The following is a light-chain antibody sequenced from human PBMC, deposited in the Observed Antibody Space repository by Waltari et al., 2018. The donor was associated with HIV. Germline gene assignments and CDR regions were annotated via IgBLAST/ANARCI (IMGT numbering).Light chain of an antibody. Sequence: EIVMTQSPATLSVSPGESATLSCRATQSVSSNLAWYQQKPGQAPRLLIYGVSTRATGIPDRFSGSGSGTEFTLTITSLQSEDFAVYYCQQYNNWPPITFGQGTRLEIK. V-gene: IGKV3-15*01. CDR3: QQYNNWPPIT. CDR2: GVS. CDR1: QSVSSN. J-gene: IGKJ5*01.